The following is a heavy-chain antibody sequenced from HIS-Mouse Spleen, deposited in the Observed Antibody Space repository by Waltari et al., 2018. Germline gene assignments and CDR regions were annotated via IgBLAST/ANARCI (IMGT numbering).Heavy chain of an antibody. CDR3: ARDPRWNDGIDY. V-gene: IGHV4-39*07. J-gene: IGHJ4*02. Sequence: QLQLQESGPGLVKPSETLSLTCTVSGGSISSSSYYWGWIRQPPGKGLEWIGSIYYSGITSYNPSLKGRVTISVDTSKTQFSLKLSSVTAADTAVYYCARDPRWNDGIDYWGQGTLVTVSS. D-gene: IGHD1-1*01. CDR2: IYYSGIT. CDR1: GGSISSSSYY.